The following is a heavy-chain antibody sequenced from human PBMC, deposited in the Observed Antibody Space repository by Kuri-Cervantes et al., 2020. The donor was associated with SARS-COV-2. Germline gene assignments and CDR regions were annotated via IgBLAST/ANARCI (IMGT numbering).Heavy chain of an antibody. V-gene: IGHV3-30*18. D-gene: IGHD2-21*01. J-gene: IGHJ4*02. CDR1: GFNFNRTD. Sequence: LSLTCAASGFNFNRTDMHWVRQAPGKGLEWVAVISHDGKNKKCIASGKGRFTISRDNSQNTLYLHMKSLRSEDTAMYYCAKDRVGVQDFWGQGTLVTVSS. CDR3: AKDRVGVQDF. CDR2: ISHDGKNK.